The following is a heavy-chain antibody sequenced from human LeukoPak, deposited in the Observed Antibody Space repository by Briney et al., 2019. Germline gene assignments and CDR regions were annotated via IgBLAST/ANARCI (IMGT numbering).Heavy chain of an antibody. Sequence: PGGSLRLSCVASGFNFSNYWMSWVRQAPVEGLEWVANIKQDGSEKYYVDSVEGRFTISRDNAKNSLFLQMNSLRAEDTAVYYCAREDSGEPFDYWGQGTLVTASS. D-gene: IGHD4/OR15-4a*01. J-gene: IGHJ4*02. CDR3: AREDSGEPFDY. CDR1: GFNFSNYW. V-gene: IGHV3-7*01. CDR2: IKQDGSEK.